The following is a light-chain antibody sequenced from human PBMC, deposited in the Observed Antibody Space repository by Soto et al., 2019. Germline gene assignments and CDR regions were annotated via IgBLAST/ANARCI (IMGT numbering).Light chain of an antibody. Sequence: IQMTQSPSTLSASVGDRVTITCRASQSISSWLAWYQQKPGKAPKLLIYDASSLQSGVPSRFSGSVSGTEFTLTISSLQPDDFATYYCHQYGSYFPTFGQGTKVDIK. CDR2: DAS. CDR1: QSISSW. J-gene: IGKJ1*01. CDR3: HQYGSYFPT. V-gene: IGKV1-5*01.